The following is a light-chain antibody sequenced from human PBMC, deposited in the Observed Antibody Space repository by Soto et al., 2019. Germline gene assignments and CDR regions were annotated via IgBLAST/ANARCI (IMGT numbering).Light chain of an antibody. CDR2: GAS. V-gene: IGKV3-20*01. CDR1: QSVCSSY. Sequence: EIGLTQSPGTLSLSTGERATLSSRACQSVCSSYLAWYQQKPGQAPRLRIYGASSRATGIPDRFSGSGSGTDFTLTISRLEPEDFAVYYCQQYGSSPWTFGQGIKVDIK. J-gene: IGKJ1*01. CDR3: QQYGSSPWT.